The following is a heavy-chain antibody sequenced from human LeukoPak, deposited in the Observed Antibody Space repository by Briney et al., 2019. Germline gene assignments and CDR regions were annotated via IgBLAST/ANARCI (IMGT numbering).Heavy chain of an antibody. CDR2: LYPGDSNP. J-gene: IGHJ3*02. CDR1: GYSFTSYW. Sequence: GESLKISCKGSGYSFTSYWIGWVRQMPGKGLEWMGVLYPGDSNPRYSPSFQAQVTNSADKPISTFYLPWGRLKDSDTAIYFCASGRDCDFWSCYYPKETFDIWGQGTMVTVSS. V-gene: IGHV5-51*04. D-gene: IGHD3-3*01. CDR3: ASGRDCDFWSCYYPKETFDI.